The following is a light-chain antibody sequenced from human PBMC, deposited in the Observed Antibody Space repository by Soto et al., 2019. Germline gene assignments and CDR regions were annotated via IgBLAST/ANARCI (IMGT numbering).Light chain of an antibody. J-gene: IGKJ1*01. Sequence: DIQMTQSPSTLSASVGDRVTITCRASQSISNWLAWYQQKPGKAPKLLIYKASGLESGVPSRFSGSGSGTEFTLTINSLQPDDFATYYCQQYYNYWTFSQGTKVEIK. CDR1: QSISNW. V-gene: IGKV1-5*03. CDR2: KAS. CDR3: QQYYNYWT.